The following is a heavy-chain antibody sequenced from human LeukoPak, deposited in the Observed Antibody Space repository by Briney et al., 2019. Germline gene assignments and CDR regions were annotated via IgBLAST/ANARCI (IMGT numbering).Heavy chain of an antibody. Sequence: SETLSLTCTVSGGSISSSSYYWGWIRQPPGKGLEWIGSIYYSGSTYYNPSLKSRVTISVDTSKNQFSLKLSSVTAADTAVSYCARLARFSLRGVHYPYYFDYWGQGTLVTLSS. D-gene: IGHD3-10*01. CDR1: GGSISSSSYY. V-gene: IGHV4-39*01. CDR2: IYYSGST. CDR3: ARLARFSLRGVHYPYYFDY. J-gene: IGHJ4*02.